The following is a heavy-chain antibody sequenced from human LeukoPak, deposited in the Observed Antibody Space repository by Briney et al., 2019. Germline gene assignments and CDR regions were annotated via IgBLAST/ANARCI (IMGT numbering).Heavy chain of an antibody. CDR2: ISSGGSTI. J-gene: IGHJ4*02. CDR3: ARDINYFDF. V-gene: IGHV3-11*01. CDR1: GFTFSDYY. Sequence: GGSLRLSCAVSGFTFSDYYMSWVRHAPGKGLEWVSYISSGGSTIYYADSVRGRFTISRDNARNSLYLQMSSLRAEDTAVYYCARDINYFDFWGQGALVTVSS.